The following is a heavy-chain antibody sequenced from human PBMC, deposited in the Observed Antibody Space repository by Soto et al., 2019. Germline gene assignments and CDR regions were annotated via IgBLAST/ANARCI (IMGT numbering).Heavy chain of an antibody. CDR1: GNTLNTDT. CDR2: IIPVIGVG. V-gene: IGHV1-69*02. CDR3: AIGGSGSNGSCWA. D-gene: IGHD3-22*01. Sequence: QVQLVQSGAEVKKPGSSVKVSCKPSGNTLNTDTITWLRQAPGQGLEWMGRIIPVIGVGTYAQKFQDRVTITADKSTTTVYLEATSLTSEDKATYSCAIGGSGSNGSCWAWGQGTQVSV. J-gene: IGHJ5*02.